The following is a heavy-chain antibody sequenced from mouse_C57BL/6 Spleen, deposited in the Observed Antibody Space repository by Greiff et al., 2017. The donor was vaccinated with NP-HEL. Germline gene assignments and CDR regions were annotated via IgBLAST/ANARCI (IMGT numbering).Heavy chain of an antibody. CDR2: IDPETGGT. Sequence: VQLQQSGAELVRPGASVTLSCKASGYTFTDYEMHWVKQTPVHGLEWIGAIDPETGGTAYNQKFKGKAILTADKSSSTAYMELRSLTSEDSAVYYCTRNPRITTVVAYCFDYWGQGTTLTVSS. J-gene: IGHJ2*01. D-gene: IGHD1-1*01. CDR1: GYTFTDYE. CDR3: TRNPRITTVVAYCFDY. V-gene: IGHV1-15*01.